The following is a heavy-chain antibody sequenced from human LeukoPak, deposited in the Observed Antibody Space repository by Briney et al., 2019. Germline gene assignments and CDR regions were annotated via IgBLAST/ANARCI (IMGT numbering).Heavy chain of an antibody. D-gene: IGHD6-13*01. J-gene: IGHJ4*02. V-gene: IGHV6-1*01. CDR2: TYYRSKWYN. Sequence: SQTLSLTCAISGDSVSSNSAAWNWIRQSPSRGLEWLGRTYYRSKWYNDYAVSVKSRITINPDTSKNQFSLQLNSVTPEDTAVYYCARGPYPYSSSWYYFDYWGQGTLVTVSS. CDR3: ARGPYPYSSSWYYFDY. CDR1: GDSVSSNSAA.